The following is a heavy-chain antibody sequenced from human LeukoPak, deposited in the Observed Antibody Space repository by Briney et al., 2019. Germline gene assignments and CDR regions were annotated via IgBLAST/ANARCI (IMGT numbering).Heavy chain of an antibody. CDR1: GYKFTDNW. CDR2: IRYDGSNK. D-gene: IGHD3-22*01. J-gene: IGHJ6*03. V-gene: IGHV3-30*02. CDR3: AKGAYYYDSSGYYKDMDV. Sequence: SCKPFGYKFTDNWIHWVRQAPGKGLEWVAFIRYDGSNKYYADSVKGRFTISRDNSKNSLYLQMNSLRAEDTALYYCAKGAYYYDSSGYYKDMDVWGKGTTVTVPS.